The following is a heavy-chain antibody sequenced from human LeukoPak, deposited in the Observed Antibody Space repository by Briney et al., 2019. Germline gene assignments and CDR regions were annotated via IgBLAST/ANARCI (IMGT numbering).Heavy chain of an antibody. D-gene: IGHD7-27*01. CDR3: ARDASLGAFDI. J-gene: IGHJ3*02. CDR1: GFTFNSYS. V-gene: IGHV3-21*01. CDR2: ISSSSTYI. Sequence: GGSLRLSCAASGFTFNSYSMNWVRQAPGKGLEWVSSISSSSTYIYYADSVKGRFTISRDNAKNSLYLQMNSLRAEDTAVYYCARDASLGAFDIWGQGTMVTVSS.